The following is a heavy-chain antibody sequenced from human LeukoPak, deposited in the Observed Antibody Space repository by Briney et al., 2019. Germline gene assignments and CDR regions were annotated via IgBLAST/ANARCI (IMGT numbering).Heavy chain of an antibody. CDR3: ARIGCTGNNCKPHSYYDMDV. V-gene: IGHV3-33*01. J-gene: IGHJ6*04. CDR2: IWYDGSIK. Sequence: GGSLRLSCAASGFTFSTYGMRWVRQAPGKGLEWVAVIWYDGSIKYYADSVKGRVTISRDNSKNTLFLQMNSLRAEDTAVYYCARIGCTGNNCKPHSYYDMDVWGKGTTVTVSS. CDR1: GFTFSTYG. D-gene: IGHD2-8*02.